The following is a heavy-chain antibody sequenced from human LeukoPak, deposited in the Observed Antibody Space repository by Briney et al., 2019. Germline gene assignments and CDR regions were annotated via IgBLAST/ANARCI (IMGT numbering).Heavy chain of an antibody. CDR2: IDPNSGGT. CDR3: ARLLHSSIWPNTFDY. CDR1: GYTFTGYY. Sequence: ASVKVSCKASGYTFTGYYMHWVRQAPGQGLEWMGWIDPNSGGTDYAQRFQGRVAMTRDTSITTAYIELSRLISDDTAVYYCARLLHSSIWPNTFDYWGQGTLVTVSS. J-gene: IGHJ4*02. V-gene: IGHV1-2*02. D-gene: IGHD6-13*01.